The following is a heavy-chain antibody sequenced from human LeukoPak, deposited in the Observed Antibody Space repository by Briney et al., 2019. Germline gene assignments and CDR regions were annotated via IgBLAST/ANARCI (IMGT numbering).Heavy chain of an antibody. CDR2: ISGSGGST. J-gene: IGHJ4*02. V-gene: IGHV3-23*01. CDR1: GFTFSSYA. D-gene: IGHD2-21*02. Sequence: GGSLRLSCAASGFTFSSYAMSWVRQAPGKGLEWVSVISGSGGSTSYADSVKGRFSISRDNSKNTLYLQVNGLRTEDTAVYYCAKDRLLNCRGDCYIFDYWGQGTVVTVSS. CDR3: AKDRLLNCRGDCYIFDY.